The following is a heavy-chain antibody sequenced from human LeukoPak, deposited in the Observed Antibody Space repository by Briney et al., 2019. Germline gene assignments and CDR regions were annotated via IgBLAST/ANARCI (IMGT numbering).Heavy chain of an antibody. Sequence: GGSLRLSCAASGFTFSSYAMSWVRQAPGKGLEWVSALSGSGGSTYYAHSVKGRFTISRDNSKNTLYLQMTSLRVEDTAVYYCAKGPYTSSWYEYWGQGTLVTVSS. J-gene: IGHJ4*02. CDR1: GFTFSSYA. CDR3: AKGPYTSSWYEY. CDR2: LSGSGGST. V-gene: IGHV3-23*01. D-gene: IGHD6-13*01.